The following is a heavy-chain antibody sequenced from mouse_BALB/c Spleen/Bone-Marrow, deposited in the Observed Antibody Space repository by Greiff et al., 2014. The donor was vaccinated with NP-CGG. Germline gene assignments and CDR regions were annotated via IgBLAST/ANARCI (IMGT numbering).Heavy chain of an antibody. D-gene: IGHD2-4*01. Sequence: QVQLKESGAGLVKPGASVKLSCKASGYTFTSYYMYWVRQSPGQGLEWLGEISHSNGGYNFNEKLKNKAKLTLDKSYSTAYMQLSSLTSEYSAVNYCSRGRRDSFDYWGQGTPVTVSS. CDR2: ISHSNGGY. V-gene: IGHV1S81*02. CDR1: GYTFTSYY. CDR3: SRGRRDSFDY. J-gene: IGHJ4*01.